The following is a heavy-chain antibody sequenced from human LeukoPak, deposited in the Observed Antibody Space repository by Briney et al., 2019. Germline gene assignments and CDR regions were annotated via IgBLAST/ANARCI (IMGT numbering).Heavy chain of an antibody. CDR1: GFTISNYW. J-gene: IGHJ5*02. V-gene: IGHV3-74*03. CDR3: APQQTYSPYNWFDP. CDR2: IHPDGSIT. D-gene: IGHD5-12*01. Sequence: GGSLRLSCVGSGFTISNYWMHWVRQAPGTGLVWVSRIHPDGSITTYADSVKGRFTISRDNTKNTLYLQMNSLRAEDTAVYYCAPQQTYSPYNWFDPWGQGTLVTVSS.